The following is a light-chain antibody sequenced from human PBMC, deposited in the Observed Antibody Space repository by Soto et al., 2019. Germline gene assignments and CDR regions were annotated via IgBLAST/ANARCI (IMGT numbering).Light chain of an antibody. CDR1: QSISSW. J-gene: IGKJ1*01. Sequence: DIHMTQSPSTLSAFVGDRVTITCRASQSISSWLAWYQQKPGKAPKLLIFKASTLESGVPSRFSGSGSGTESTLTISSLQPDDFATYYCQHYNSYSEAFGQGTKVDIK. CDR2: KAS. CDR3: QHYNSYSEA. V-gene: IGKV1-5*03.